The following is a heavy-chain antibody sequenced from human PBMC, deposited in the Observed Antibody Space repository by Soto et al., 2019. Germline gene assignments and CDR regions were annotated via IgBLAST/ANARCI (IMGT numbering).Heavy chain of an antibody. CDR2: IYWDDDK. Sequence: QITLRESGPTRVKPTQTLTLTCTFSGFSLSTSGEGVGWIRQPPGKALEWLALIYWDDDKRYSPSLKSRLTITKDTSKNQVVLTMTHMDPVDTATYYCAHTTPVTTFDSWGLGTLVTVSS. CDR1: GFSLSTSGEG. D-gene: IGHD4-17*01. V-gene: IGHV2-5*02. CDR3: AHTTPVTTFDS. J-gene: IGHJ4*02.